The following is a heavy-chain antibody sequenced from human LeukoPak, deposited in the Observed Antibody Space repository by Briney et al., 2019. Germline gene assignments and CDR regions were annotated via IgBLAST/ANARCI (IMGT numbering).Heavy chain of an antibody. CDR2: INPSGGNT. J-gene: IGHJ3*02. V-gene: IGHV1-46*01. D-gene: IGHD5-18*01. Sequence: GASVKVSCKASGYTFTSYDINWVRQAPGQGLEWMGIINPSGGNTSYAQKFQGRVTMTRDTSTSTVYMELSSLRSEDTAVYYCARAGSYGVHDAFDIWGQGTMVTVSS. CDR1: GYTFTSYD. CDR3: ARAGSYGVHDAFDI.